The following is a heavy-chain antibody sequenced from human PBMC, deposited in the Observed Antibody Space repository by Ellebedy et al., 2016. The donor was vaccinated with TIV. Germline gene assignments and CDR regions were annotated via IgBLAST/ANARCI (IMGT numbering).Heavy chain of an antibody. CDR2: ISWNSRII. CDR3: AVTVSTWEC. J-gene: IGHJ4*02. CDR1: GFTFEDYG. Sequence: GGSLRLXCEASGFTFEDYGMHWVRQAPGKGPEWVSGISWNSRIIYYVDSVKGRFTISRDNAKNSLYLQMNSLRAEDTAVYYCAVTVSTWECWGQGTLVTVSS. V-gene: IGHV3-9*01. D-gene: IGHD4-17*01.